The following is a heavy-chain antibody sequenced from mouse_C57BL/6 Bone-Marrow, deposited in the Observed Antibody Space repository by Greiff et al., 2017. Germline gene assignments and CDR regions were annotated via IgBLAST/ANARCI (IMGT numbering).Heavy chain of an antibody. CDR2: SRNKANDYTT. J-gene: IGHJ1*03. CDR1: GFTFSDFY. D-gene: IGHD2-3*01. Sequence: EVMLVESGGGLVQSGRSLRLSCATSGFTFSDFYMEWVRQAPGKGLEWIAASRNKANDYTTEYSATVKGRFIVSRDTSQSILYLKMHALRAEDTANYYCASYALDGYYWDFDVWGTGTTVTVSS. CDR3: ASYALDGYYWDFDV. V-gene: IGHV7-1*01.